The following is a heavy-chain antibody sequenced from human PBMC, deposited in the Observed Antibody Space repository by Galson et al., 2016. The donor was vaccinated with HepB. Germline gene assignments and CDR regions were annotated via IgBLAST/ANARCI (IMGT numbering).Heavy chain of an antibody. D-gene: IGHD3-10*01. V-gene: IGHV1-18*01. CDR1: GYSFASHG. CDR3: ARSYGSGERMVV. J-gene: IGHJ6*02. CDR2: ISAYTGNT. Sequence: SVKVSCKASGYSFASHGISWVRQAPGQGLEWMGWISAYTGNTNYAQKLKGRVTMTTDTSTSTAYMELRSLRSDDTAVYYCARSYGSGERMVVWGQGTTVTVSS.